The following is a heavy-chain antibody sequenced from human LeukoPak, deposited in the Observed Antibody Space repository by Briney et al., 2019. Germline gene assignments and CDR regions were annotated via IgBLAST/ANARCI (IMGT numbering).Heavy chain of an antibody. J-gene: IGHJ4*02. Sequence: ASVKVSCKASGYTFTSYYMHWVRQAPGQGLEWMGIINPSGGSTNYAQKFQGRVTMTRDTSTSTVYMELSSLRSEDTAVYYCARVRGEYDFWSGYYNGYYFDYWGQGTLVTVSS. CDR3: ARVRGEYDFWSGYYNGYYFDY. D-gene: IGHD3-3*01. CDR2: INPSGGST. V-gene: IGHV1-46*03. CDR1: GYTFTSYY.